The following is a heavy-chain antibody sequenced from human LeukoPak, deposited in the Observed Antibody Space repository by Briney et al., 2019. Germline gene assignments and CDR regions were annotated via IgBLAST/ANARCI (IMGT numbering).Heavy chain of an antibody. CDR3: ATIERLDMSTPLN. Sequence: SETLSHTCAVYGGSFSGYYWSWIRQPPGKGLEWIGEINHSGSTNYNPSLKSQVTISVDTSKNQFSLKLSSVTAADTAVYYCATIERLDMSTPLNWGQGTLVTVSS. D-gene: IGHD5-24*01. CDR1: GGSFSGYY. CDR2: INHSGST. J-gene: IGHJ4*02. V-gene: IGHV4-34*01.